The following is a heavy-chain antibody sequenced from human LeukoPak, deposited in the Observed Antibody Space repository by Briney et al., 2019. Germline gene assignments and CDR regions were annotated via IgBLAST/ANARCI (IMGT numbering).Heavy chain of an antibody. CDR3: ARMRGYCSGGSCYGDYYYGMDV. CDR1: VFTVSSSY. D-gene: IGHD2-15*01. V-gene: IGHV3-66*01. J-gene: IGHJ6*02. CDR2: IYPGGSP. Sequence: PGGSLRLSCAASVFTVSSSYMCWVRQAPGKGLEWVSVIYPGGSPFYADSVKGRFTISRANSKNTLYLQMNSLRAEDTAVYYCARMRGYCSGGSCYGDYYYGMDVWGQGTTVTVSS.